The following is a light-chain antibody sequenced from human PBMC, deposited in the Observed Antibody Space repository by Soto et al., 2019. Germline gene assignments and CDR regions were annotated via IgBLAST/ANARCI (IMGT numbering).Light chain of an antibody. CDR2: AAS. J-gene: IGKJ2*01. CDR3: QKYNSAPLMYT. Sequence: DIQMTQSPSSLSASVGDRVTITCRASQGISNYLAWYQQKPGKVPKLLIYAASTLQSGVPSRFSGSGSETDFTLTISSLQPEDVATYYCQKYNSAPLMYTFGQGTKLEIK. CDR1: QGISNY. V-gene: IGKV1-27*01.